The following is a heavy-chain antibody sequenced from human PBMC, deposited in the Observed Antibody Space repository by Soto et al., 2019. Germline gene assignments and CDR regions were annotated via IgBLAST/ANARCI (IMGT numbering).Heavy chain of an antibody. CDR1: FVSILSYY. J-gene: IGHJ5*01. CDR3: AHAGCRGRSCKTPNLPVRARGS. Sequence: PAPLSLTCTCSFVSILSYYWSWFLQPPGTGLEWIGYIYYSGSTNYNPSLRSRVTISVDTSKNQFSLKLSSVTAADTAVYYCAHAGCRGRSCKTPNLPVRARGSW. V-gene: IGHV4-59*01. D-gene: IGHD2-15*01. CDR2: IYYSGST.